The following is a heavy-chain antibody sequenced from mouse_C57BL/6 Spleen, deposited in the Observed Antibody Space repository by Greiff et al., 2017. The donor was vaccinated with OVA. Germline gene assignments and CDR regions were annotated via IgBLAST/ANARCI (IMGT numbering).Heavy chain of an antibody. V-gene: IGHV1-64*01. CDR1: GYTFTSYW. Sequence: VQLQQPGAELVKPGASVKLSCKASGYTFTSYWMHWVKQRPGQGLEWIGMIHPNCGSTNYNEKFKSKATLTVDKSSSTAYMQLSSLTSKDSAVYYCAREGPIYYYGSSYGFAYWGQGTLVTVSA. D-gene: IGHD1-1*01. CDR3: AREGPIYYYGSSYGFAY. J-gene: IGHJ3*01. CDR2: IHPNCGST.